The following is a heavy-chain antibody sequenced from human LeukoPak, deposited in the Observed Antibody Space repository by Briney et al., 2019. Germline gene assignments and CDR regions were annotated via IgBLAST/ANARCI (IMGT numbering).Heavy chain of an antibody. D-gene: IGHD6-19*01. CDR3: TRGPRGYSTGWYYGMDV. Sequence: SETLSLTCTVSGGSISSSSHYWGWIRQPPGKGLEWIGSIYYSGTTYYNPSLKSRVTISVDTSKNQFSLRLNSVTAAGTAVYYCTRGPRGYSTGWYYGMDVWGQGTTVTVSS. J-gene: IGHJ6*02. V-gene: IGHV4-39*01. CDR1: GGSISSSSHY. CDR2: IYYSGTT.